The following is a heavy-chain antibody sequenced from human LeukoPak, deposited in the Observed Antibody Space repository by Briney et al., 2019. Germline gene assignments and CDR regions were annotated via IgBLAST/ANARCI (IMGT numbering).Heavy chain of an antibody. CDR2: IQNSVTN. CDR1: GGSITTTGYY. D-gene: IGHD2-15*01. CDR3: ARLIGYCSVNSRPGLGS. V-gene: IGHV4-39*01. Sequence: SETLSLTCSVSGGSITTTGYYWGWIRQSPGKGLEWIGNIQNSVTNIYNPSLRGRVTMYVDTSKNEVSLNLYTVTAADTAVYYCARLIGYCSVNSRPGLGSWGQGTLVTVSS. J-gene: IGHJ5*02.